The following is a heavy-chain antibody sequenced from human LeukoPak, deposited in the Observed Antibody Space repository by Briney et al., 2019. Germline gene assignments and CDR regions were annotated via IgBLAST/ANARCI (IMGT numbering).Heavy chain of an antibody. J-gene: IGHJ4*02. CDR3: ARDSSGPAF. CDR2: IYDTGGT. D-gene: IGHD6-19*01. V-gene: IGHV3-53*01. Sequence: GGSLRLSCAASGFTVSNTYMSWVRQAPGKGLEWVSVIYDTGGTFYSDSVKGRFTVSRDYSKNTLYLQMNSLRVDDTAVYYCARDSSGPAFWGQGTLVTVSS. CDR1: GFTVSNTY.